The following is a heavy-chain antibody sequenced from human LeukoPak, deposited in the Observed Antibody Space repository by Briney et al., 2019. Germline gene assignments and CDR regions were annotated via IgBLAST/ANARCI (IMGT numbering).Heavy chain of an antibody. J-gene: IGHJ4*02. CDR3: ASGAQSDY. D-gene: IGHD1-26*01. Sequence: GGSLRLSCAASGFTFSSCAMNWVRQAPGKGLEWVSYISSSGGTIYYADSVKGRFTIPRDNAKNSLYLQMNSLRVEDTALYYCASGAQSDYWGQGTLVTVSS. CDR2: ISSSGGTI. V-gene: IGHV3-48*03. CDR1: GFTFSSCA.